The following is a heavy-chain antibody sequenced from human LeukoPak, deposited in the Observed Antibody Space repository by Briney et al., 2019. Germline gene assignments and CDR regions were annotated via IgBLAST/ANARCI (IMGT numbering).Heavy chain of an antibody. CDR1: GGSISSSSYY. V-gene: IGHV4-39*07. CDR3: ARRHRSSWLGGTFDI. D-gene: IGHD6-13*01. CDR2: IYYSGST. Sequence: SETLSLTCTVSGGSISSSSYYWGWIRQPPGKGLEWIGSIYYSGSTYYNPSLKSRVTISVDTSKNQFSLKLSSVTAADTAVYYCARRHRSSWLGGTFDIWGQGTMVTVSS. J-gene: IGHJ3*02.